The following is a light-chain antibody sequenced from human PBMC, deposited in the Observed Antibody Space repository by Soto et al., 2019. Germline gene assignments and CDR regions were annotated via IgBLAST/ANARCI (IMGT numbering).Light chain of an antibody. CDR3: YESYSSLSII. CDR2: AAS. J-gene: IGKJ5*01. Sequence: DIQMTQSPSSLSASVGDRVTITCRASESISRHLNLYQQKPWKAPNLLIYAASTLQNGVPSMFSGSGSGTDFALTISSLQAEDGATYFCYESYSSLSIILGQGTRLEIK. V-gene: IGKV1-39*01. CDR1: ESISRH.